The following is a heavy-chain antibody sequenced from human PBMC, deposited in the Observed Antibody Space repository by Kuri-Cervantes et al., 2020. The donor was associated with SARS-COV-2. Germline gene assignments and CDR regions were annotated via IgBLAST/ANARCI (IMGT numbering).Heavy chain of an antibody. Sequence: GGSLRLSCAASGFTVSSNYMSWVRQAPGKGLEWVSVIYSGGSIYYADSVKGRFTISRDNAKNSLYLQMNSLRAEDTAVYYCASGYGSGSYYSIPFDYWGQGTLVTVSS. CDR2: IYSGGSI. J-gene: IGHJ4*02. CDR3: ASGYGSGSYYSIPFDY. CDR1: GFTVSSNY. D-gene: IGHD3-10*01. V-gene: IGHV3-66*01.